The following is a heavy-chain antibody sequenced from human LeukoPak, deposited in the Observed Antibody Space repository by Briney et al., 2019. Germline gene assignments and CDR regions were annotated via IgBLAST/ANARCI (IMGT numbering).Heavy chain of an antibody. Sequence: GGSLRLSCAASGFTFSSYWMHWVRQAPGKGLVWISRINSDGSSIIYADSVKGRFTISRDNAKNTLYLQMNSLRDEDTAVYHCARGSTMIRNALDIWGQGTMVTVSS. J-gene: IGHJ3*02. D-gene: IGHD3-22*01. CDR1: GFTFSSYW. CDR3: ARGSTMIRNALDI. CDR2: INSDGSSI. V-gene: IGHV3-74*01.